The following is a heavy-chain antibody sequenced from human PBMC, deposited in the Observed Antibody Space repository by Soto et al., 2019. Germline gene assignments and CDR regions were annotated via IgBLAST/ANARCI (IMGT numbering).Heavy chain of an antibody. J-gene: IGHJ4*02. D-gene: IGHD1-26*01. CDR2: IYYSGST. CDR3: ARERPGYSGSYYIDY. Sequence: SETLSLTCTFSCGSIISGGYYWSWIRQHPGKGLEWIGYIYYSGSTYYNPSLKSRVTISVDTSKNQFSLKLSSVTAADTAVYYCARERPGYSGSYYIDYWGQGTLVTVSS. V-gene: IGHV4-31*03. CDR1: CGSIISGGYY.